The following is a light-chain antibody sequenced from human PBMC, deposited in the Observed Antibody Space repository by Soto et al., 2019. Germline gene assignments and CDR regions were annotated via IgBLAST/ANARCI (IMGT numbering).Light chain of an antibody. CDR3: SAYTARSTLV. CDR2: EVL. V-gene: IGLV2-14*01. Sequence: QSVLTQPASVSGSAGQSITISCSGTMRDVGAYNLVSWYQQHPGTAPKLIIYEVLNRPSGISSRFSGSRSGNTASLTISGLQSEDEGDYYCSAYTARSTLVFGGGTKVTVL. CDR1: MRDVGAYNL. J-gene: IGLJ3*02.